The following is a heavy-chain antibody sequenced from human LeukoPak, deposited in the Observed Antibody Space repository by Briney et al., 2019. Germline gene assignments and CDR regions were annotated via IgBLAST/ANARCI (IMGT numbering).Heavy chain of an antibody. CDR2: INYSGIT. CDR1: GDSISSSRYY. J-gene: IGHJ4*02. V-gene: IGHV4-39*01. CDR3: ARLSHYSDSSGYYLGSYYFDY. D-gene: IGHD3-22*01. Sequence: ASETLSLTCTVSGDSISSSRYYWGWVRQPPGKGPEWIGNINYSGITQYNPSVKSRVTLSVDTSKNQFSLKLSSATAADTAVYYCARLSHYSDSSGYYLGSYYFDYWGQGTLVTVSS.